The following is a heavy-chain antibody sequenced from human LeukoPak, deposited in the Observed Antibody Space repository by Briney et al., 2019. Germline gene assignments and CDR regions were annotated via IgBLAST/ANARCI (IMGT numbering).Heavy chain of an antibody. D-gene: IGHD6-13*01. V-gene: IGHV1-46*01. CDR1: GYTFTSYY. CDR3: ATPAGMDLYYFDY. Sequence: ASVKVSCKASGYTFTSYYMHWVRQAPGQGLEWMGIINPSGGSASYAQKFQGRVTMTRDTSTSTVYMELSSLRSEDTAVYYCATPAGMDLYYFDYWGQGTLVTVSS. CDR2: INPSGGSA. J-gene: IGHJ4*02.